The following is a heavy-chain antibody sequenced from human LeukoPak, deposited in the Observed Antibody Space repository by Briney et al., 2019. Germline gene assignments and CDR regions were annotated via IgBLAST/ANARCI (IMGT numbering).Heavy chain of an antibody. CDR2: ISAYSTYNGNT. V-gene: IGHV1-18*01. CDR3: ARKSTNAGGGFDY. J-gene: IGHJ4*02. Sequence: GASVKVSCEASGYTFTSYGISWVRQAPGQGPEWMGWISAYSTYNGNTNYAQKFQGRVTMTTDTSATTAYMELNSLTSEDTAVYYCARKSTNAGGGFDYWGQGTLVAVSS. CDR1: GYTFTSYG. D-gene: IGHD2-8*01.